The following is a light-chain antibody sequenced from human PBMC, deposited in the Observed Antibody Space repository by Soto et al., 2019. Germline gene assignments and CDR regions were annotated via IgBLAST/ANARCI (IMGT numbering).Light chain of an antibody. Sequence: DIQMTQSPSSLSASAGDRVIITCRASQDIRNHLNWYQQKPGKAPKLLIYDVSNLATGVPPKFSGGGSGTDFTLTISSLQPEDIATYYCQHYDDLVTFGGGTKVEIK. J-gene: IGKJ4*01. CDR1: QDIRNH. V-gene: IGKV1-33*01. CDR3: QHYDDLVT. CDR2: DVS.